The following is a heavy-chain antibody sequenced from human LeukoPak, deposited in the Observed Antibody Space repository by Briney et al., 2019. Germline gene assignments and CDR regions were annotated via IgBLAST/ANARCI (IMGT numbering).Heavy chain of an antibody. J-gene: IGHJ4*02. CDR2: IKNDGSDK. D-gene: IGHD5-12*01. Sequence: GGSLRLSCEASGFSFSAAWMTWVRQAPGKGLEWVATIKNDGSDKYYVDSVKGRFTLSRDNAKNSVYLQMNSLRVEDAAVYYCVNLGYSDGGQGALVTVSS. CDR3: VNLGYSD. V-gene: IGHV3-7*01. CDR1: GFSFSAAW.